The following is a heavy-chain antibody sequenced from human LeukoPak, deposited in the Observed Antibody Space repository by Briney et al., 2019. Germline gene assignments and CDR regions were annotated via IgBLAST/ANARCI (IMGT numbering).Heavy chain of an antibody. D-gene: IGHD3-22*01. Sequence: ASVKVSCTASGYTFTSYAMHWVRQAPGQRLEWMGWINAGNGNTKYSQKFQGRVTITRDTSASTAYMELSSLRSEDTAVYYCAREVYDSSGYPHFDYWGQGTLVTVSS. CDR3: AREVYDSSGYPHFDY. CDR2: INAGNGNT. V-gene: IGHV1-3*01. J-gene: IGHJ4*02. CDR1: GYTFTSYA.